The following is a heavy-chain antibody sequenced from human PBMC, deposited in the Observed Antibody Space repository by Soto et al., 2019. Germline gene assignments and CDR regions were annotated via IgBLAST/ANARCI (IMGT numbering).Heavy chain of an antibody. CDR1: GFTFSSYA. V-gene: IGHV3-30-3*01. CDR2: ISDDGGKT. J-gene: IGHJ4*02. Sequence: PGGSLRLSCEASGFTFSSYAMHWVRQAPGEGLEWMAMISDDGGKTHYAESVKGRSTVSRDNPRNTLVLQMDSLRGDDTAVYYCARGTYRSGWFTPFDYWGQGAQVTVSS. CDR3: ARGTYRSGWFTPFDY. D-gene: IGHD6-19*01.